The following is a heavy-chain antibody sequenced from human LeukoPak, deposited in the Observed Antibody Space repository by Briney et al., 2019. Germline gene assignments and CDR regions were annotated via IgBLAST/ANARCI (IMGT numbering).Heavy chain of an antibody. D-gene: IGHD3-22*01. V-gene: IGHV3-48*04. CDR3: ARDGPYDSSGYFDF. CDR1: GFTFSSYG. J-gene: IGHJ4*02. Sequence: GRSLRLSCAASGFTFSSYGMNWVRQAPGRGLEWISYISSSGSTIYYADSVKGRFTISRDNAKNSLYLQMNSLRAEDTAVYYCARDGPYDSSGYFDFWGQGTLVTVSS. CDR2: ISSSGSTI.